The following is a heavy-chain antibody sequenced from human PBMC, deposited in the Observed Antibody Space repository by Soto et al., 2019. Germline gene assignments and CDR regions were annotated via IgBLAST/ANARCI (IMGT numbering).Heavy chain of an antibody. J-gene: IGHJ4*01. V-gene: IGHV4-38-2*02. CDR2: IYHGGTT. CDR3: AKAQVMVVAGSTFDY. Sequence: SETLSLTCTVSGYSISGGSYWGWIRQPPGKGPEWIASIYHGGTTFYNPSLKSRVTVSVDKSSNQFSLKLRSVTAADTAVYYCAKAQVMVVAGSTFDYWGHGTLVTVSS. D-gene: IGHD6-19*01. CDR1: GYSISGGSY.